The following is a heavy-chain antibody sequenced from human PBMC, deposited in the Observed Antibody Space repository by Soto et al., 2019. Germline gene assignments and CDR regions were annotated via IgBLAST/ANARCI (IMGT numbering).Heavy chain of an antibody. V-gene: IGHV3-21*01. Sequence: PGGSLRLSCAASGFTFRSFTMNWVRQAPGKGLEWVSTISSNSAYIYYTDALRGRFTISRDNAKNSLHLQMTSLRAEDTAVYYCTRDASRDSSARGWFDPWGAGTLVTVSS. CDR3: TRDASRDSSARGWFDP. J-gene: IGHJ5*02. CDR1: GFTFRSFT. D-gene: IGHD6-13*01. CDR2: ISSNSAYI.